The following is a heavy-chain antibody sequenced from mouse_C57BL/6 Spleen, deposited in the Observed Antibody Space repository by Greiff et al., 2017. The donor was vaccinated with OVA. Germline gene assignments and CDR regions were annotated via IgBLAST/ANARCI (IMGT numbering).Heavy chain of an antibody. CDR2: IWSGGST. CDR1: GFSLTSYG. Sequence: QVQLQQSGPGLVQPSQSLSITCTVSGFSLTSYGVHWVRQSPGKGLEWLGVIWSGGSTDSNAAFISRLSISKDNSKSQVFFKMNRLQADDTAIYYGARKDDGYPYAMDYWGQGTSVTVSS. D-gene: IGHD2-3*01. CDR3: ARKDDGYPYAMDY. J-gene: IGHJ4*01. V-gene: IGHV2-2*01.